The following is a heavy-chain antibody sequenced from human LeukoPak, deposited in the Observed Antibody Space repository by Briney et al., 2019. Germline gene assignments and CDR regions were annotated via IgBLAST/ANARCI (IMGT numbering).Heavy chain of an antibody. D-gene: IGHD5-18*01. J-gene: IGHJ4*02. CDR3: ARLPGYSYGSDY. V-gene: IGHV1-2*02. CDR2: INPNSGGT. CDR1: GYTFTGYY. Sequence: GASVKVSCKASGYTFTGYYMHWVRQAPGPGLEWMGWINPNSGGTNYAQKFQGRVTMTRDTSISTAYMELSRLRSDDTAVYYCARLPGYSYGSDYWGQGTLVTVSS.